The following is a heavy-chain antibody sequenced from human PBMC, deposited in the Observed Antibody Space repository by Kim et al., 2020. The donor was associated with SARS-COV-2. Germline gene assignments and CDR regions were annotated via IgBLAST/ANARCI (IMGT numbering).Heavy chain of an antibody. CDR2: IWYDGSHK. J-gene: IGHJ3*02. CDR1: GFSFSTYV. V-gene: IGHV3-33*01. CDR3: AREGDSGPSRGIDAFDI. Sequence: GGSLRLSCAASGFSFSTYVMHWVRQAPGKGLEWVAAIWYDGSHKYYADSVKGRFTISRDNSKNTLSLQMDTLRAEDTAVFYCAREGDSGPSRGIDAFDIWGLGTTVIVSS. D-gene: IGHD5-12*01.